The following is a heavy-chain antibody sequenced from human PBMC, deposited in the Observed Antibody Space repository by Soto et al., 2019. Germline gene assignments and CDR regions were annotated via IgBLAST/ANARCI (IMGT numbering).Heavy chain of an antibody. Sequence: QVQLVESGGGLVKSGGSLRLSCATSGFTFSDHYMSWIRQAPGKGLEFISYISPGGRYTNYGDSVKGRFTISRDNAKNSLFLQVNTLRDEDTAVYYCSRGGGGGVFDYWGQGTSVTVSS. D-gene: IGHD2-21*01. CDR1: GFTFSDHY. J-gene: IGHJ4*02. V-gene: IGHV3-11*05. CDR2: ISPGGRYT. CDR3: SRGGGGGVFDY.